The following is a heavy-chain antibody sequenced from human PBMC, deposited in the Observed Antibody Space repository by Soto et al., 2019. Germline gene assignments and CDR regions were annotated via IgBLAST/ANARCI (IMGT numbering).Heavy chain of an antibody. D-gene: IGHD2-21*02. V-gene: IGHV3-21*01. Sequence: GALRLSCEASGFSFSTYSMHWVRQAPGKGLEWVSSIGRRSDIYYADSVKGRFTISRDNAKNSVSLQMNSLRDEDTAVYYCAREETAWPLAYGLDVWGQGTTVTVSS. CDR3: AREETAWPLAYGLDV. CDR2: IGRRSDI. J-gene: IGHJ6*02. CDR1: GFSFSTYS.